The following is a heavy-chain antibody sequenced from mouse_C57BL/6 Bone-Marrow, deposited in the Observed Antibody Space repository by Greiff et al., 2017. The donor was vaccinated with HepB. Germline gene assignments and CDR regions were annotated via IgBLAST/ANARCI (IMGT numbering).Heavy chain of an antibody. J-gene: IGHJ2*01. CDR3: ARPFSGGY. Sequence: EVMLVESGGDLVKPGGSLKLSCAASGFTFSSYGMSWVRQTPDKRLEWVATISSGGSYTYYPDSVKGRFTISRDNAKNTLYLQMSSLKSEDTAMYYCARPFSGGYWGQGTTLTVSS. CDR2: ISSGGSYT. CDR1: GFTFSSYG. V-gene: IGHV5-6*01.